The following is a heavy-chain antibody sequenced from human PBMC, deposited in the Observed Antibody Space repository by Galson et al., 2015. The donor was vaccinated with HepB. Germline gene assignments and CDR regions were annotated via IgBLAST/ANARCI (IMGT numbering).Heavy chain of an antibody. Sequence: SVKVSCKASGGTFSSYAISWVRQAPGQGLEWMGGIIPIFGTANYAQKFQGRVTITADESTSTAYMELSSLRSEDTAVYYCARAPWYCSSTSCYKGGYYFDYWGQGTLVTVSS. V-gene: IGHV1-69*13. J-gene: IGHJ4*02. CDR2: IIPIFGTA. D-gene: IGHD2-2*02. CDR3: ARAPWYCSSTSCYKGGYYFDY. CDR1: GGTFSSYA.